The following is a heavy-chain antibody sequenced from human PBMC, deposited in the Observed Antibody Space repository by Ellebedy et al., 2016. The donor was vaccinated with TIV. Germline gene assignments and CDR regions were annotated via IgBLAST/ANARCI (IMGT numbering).Heavy chain of an antibody. CDR3: ARDAADSGGKFDY. V-gene: IGHV3-53*01. Sequence: PGGSLRLSCAASGFNIDSYAMNWVRQAPGKGLEWVSVIYSGADGGDTYYADSVKGRFTISRDNSTNTLYLQMNSLRAEDTAVYYCARDAADSGGKFDYWGQGALVTVSS. CDR2: IYSGADGGDT. D-gene: IGHD4-23*01. CDR1: GFNIDSYA. J-gene: IGHJ4*02.